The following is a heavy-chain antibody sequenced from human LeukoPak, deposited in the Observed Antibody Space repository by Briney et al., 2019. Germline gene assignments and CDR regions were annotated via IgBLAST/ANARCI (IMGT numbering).Heavy chain of an antibody. Sequence: GGSLRLSCAASGFTFSSYAMSWVRQAPGKGLEWVSAISGSGGSTYYADSVKGRFTISRDNAKNSLYLQMNSLRAEDTAVYYCARSHVGFDYWGQGTLVTVSS. V-gene: IGHV3-23*01. D-gene: IGHD3-16*01. CDR2: ISGSGGST. CDR1: GFTFSSYA. CDR3: ARSHVGFDY. J-gene: IGHJ4*02.